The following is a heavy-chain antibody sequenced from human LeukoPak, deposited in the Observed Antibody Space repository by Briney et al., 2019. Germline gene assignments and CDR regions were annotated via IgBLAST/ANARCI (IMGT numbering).Heavy chain of an antibody. CDR1: GFTFSSYS. V-gene: IGHV3-48*01. CDR2: ISGSSSTI. D-gene: IGHD3-3*01. Sequence: PGGSLRLSCAASGFTFSSYSMNWVRQAPGKGLEWGSYISGSSSTIYYADSVKGRFTISRDNGKNTLYLQMNSLRAEDTAVYYCARDHGRFGMDVWGRGTTVTVSS. J-gene: IGHJ6*02. CDR3: ARDHGRFGMDV.